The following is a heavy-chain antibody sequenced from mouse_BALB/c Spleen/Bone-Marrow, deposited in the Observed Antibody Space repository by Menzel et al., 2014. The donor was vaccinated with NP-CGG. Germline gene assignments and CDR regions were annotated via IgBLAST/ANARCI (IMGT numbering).Heavy chain of an antibody. J-gene: IGHJ2*01. D-gene: IGHD1-1*01. CDR1: GFTFSSFG. V-gene: IGHV5-17*02. CDR2: ISSGSSTI. CDR3: ARRYYGSSFSYFDY. Sequence: DVHLVESGGGLVQPGGSQKLSCAASGFTFSSFGMHWVRQAPEKGLEWVAYISSGSSTIYYADTVKGRFTISRDNPKNTLFLQMTSLSSEDTAMYYCARRYYGSSFSYFDYWGQGTTLTVSS.